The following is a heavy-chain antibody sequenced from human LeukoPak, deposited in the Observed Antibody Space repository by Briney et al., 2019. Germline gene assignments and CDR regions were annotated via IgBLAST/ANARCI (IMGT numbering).Heavy chain of an antibody. V-gene: IGHV5-51*01. J-gene: IGHJ5*02. CDR2: IYPGDSDT. Sequence: GESLKISCKASGYRISNYWIGWVRQMPGKGLEWMGVIYPGDSDTRYSPSFQGQVTISADKSISTAYLQWSSLKASDTAVYYCARHLRSTWFDPWGQGTLVTVSS. CDR1: GYRISNYW. D-gene: IGHD1-26*01. CDR3: ARHLRSTWFDP.